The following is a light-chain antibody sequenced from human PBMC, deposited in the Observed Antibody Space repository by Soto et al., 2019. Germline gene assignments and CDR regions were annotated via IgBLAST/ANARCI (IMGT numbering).Light chain of an antibody. J-gene: IGKJ1*01. CDR3: QHYNSYSEA. CDR1: QTIGSW. Sequence: DIQMTQSPSNLSASVGARVTITCRASQTIGSWLAWYQQKPGKAPKLLIYKASTLKSGVPSRFSGSGSGTEFTLTISSLQPDDFATYYCQHYNSYSEAFGQGTKVDI. V-gene: IGKV1-5*03. CDR2: KAS.